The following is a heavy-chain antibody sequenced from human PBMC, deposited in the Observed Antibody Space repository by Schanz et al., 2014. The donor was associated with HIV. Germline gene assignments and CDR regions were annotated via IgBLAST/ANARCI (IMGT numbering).Heavy chain of an antibody. D-gene: IGHD3-10*01. CDR1: GYTFSDHY. J-gene: IGHJ5*02. Sequence: QVQLVQSGAEVKKPGASVKVSCKASGYTFSDHYMHWVRQAPGQGLEWMGWINPNSGSTIYAQKFQGRVTMTRDTSINTAYMEMSGLRSDDTAVYFCARGASVAARGWFDPWGQGTLIIVSS. V-gene: IGHV1-2*02. CDR3: ARGASVAARGWFDP. CDR2: INPNSGST.